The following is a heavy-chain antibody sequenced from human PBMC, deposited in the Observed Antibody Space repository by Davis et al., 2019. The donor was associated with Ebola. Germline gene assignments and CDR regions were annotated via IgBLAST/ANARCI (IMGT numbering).Heavy chain of an antibody. V-gene: IGHV3-21*01. Sequence: PGGSLRLSCAASGFTLRSYWMHWVRRDPGKGLEWVSCITGSGSGIYHADSVKGRFTISRDNAKSSVYLQMNRLRVEDTAVYYCARRLPNTQPGGFESWGPGTLVTVSS. CDR2: ITGSGSGI. D-gene: IGHD7-27*01. J-gene: IGHJ5*01. CDR3: ARRLPNTQPGGFES. CDR1: GFTLRSYW.